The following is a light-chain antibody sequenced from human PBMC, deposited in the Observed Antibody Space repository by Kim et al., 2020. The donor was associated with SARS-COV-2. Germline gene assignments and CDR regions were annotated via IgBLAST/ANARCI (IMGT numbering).Light chain of an antibody. J-gene: IGLJ2*01. CDR3: ASWDGSLDTRI. CDR1: GTNIGRNY. CDR2: RDN. V-gene: IGLV1-47*01. Sequence: GQTVTIFCAGTGTNIGRNYFFWYQQLPGMAPKLLIFRDNPRPSGVPDRFSGSKSVTSASLAISGLRSEDEADYYCASWDGSLDTRIFGGGTQLTVL.